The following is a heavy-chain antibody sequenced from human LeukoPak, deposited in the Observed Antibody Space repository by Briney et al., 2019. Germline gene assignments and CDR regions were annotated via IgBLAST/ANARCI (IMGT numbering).Heavy chain of an antibody. CDR3: ARGDYGDYAWFDP. J-gene: IGHJ5*02. D-gene: IGHD4-17*01. V-gene: IGHV4-38-2*02. CDR1: GYSISSGYF. CDR2: VYHSGST. Sequence: KPSETLSLTCTVSGYSISSGYFWGWIRQPPGKGLEWIGSVYHSGSTYYNPSLKSRVTISVDTSKNQFSLKLNSVTAADTAVYYCARGDYGDYAWFDPWGQGTLVTVSS.